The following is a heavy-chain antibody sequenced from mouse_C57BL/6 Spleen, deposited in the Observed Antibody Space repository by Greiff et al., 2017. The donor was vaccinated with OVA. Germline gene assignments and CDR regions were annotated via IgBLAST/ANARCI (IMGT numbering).Heavy chain of an antibody. D-gene: IGHD1-1*01. CDR1: GYTFTDYY. J-gene: IGHJ2*01. V-gene: IGHV1-18*01. CDR3: ARSYGSSYYFYD. Sequence: VQLKESGPELVKPGASVKIPCKASGYTFTDYYMDWVKQSHGKSLEWIGDINPNNGGTIYNQKFKGKATLTVDKSSSTAYMELRSLTSEDTAVNYCARSYGSSYYFYDWGKGITLTVSS. CDR2: INPNNGGT.